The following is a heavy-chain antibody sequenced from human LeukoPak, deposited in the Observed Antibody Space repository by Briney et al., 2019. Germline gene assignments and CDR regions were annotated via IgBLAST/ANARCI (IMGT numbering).Heavy chain of an antibody. CDR2: ISPSSGST. D-gene: IGHD3-22*01. J-gene: IGHJ4*02. V-gene: IGHV1-46*01. CDR1: GYDFTSYY. Sequence: ASVKVSRKASGYDFTSYYMHWLRQAPGQGLEWMAIISPSSGSTSFAQKFQGRLSMTRDTSTSTVYMELRSLRSEDTAVYYCARGSSTAVVILDPYYFDSWGQGTLVTVSS. CDR3: ARGSSTAVVILDPYYFDS.